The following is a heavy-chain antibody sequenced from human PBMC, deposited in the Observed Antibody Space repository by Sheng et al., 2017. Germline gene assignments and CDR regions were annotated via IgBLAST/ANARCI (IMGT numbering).Heavy chain of an antibody. J-gene: IGHJ4*02. CDR3: ARLGGXNSWTDY. CDR2: MYHSGRT. D-gene: IGHD6-13*01. V-gene: IGHV4-38-2*02. CDR1: GYSISSGYY. Sequence: QVQLQESGPGLVKPSETLSLTCSVSGYSISSGYYWGWIRQPPGKGLEWIGSMYHSGRTHYNPSLRGRLTISLDTSKNQFSLKLSSVTAADTAVYYCARLGGXNSWTDYWGQGTLVTVSS.